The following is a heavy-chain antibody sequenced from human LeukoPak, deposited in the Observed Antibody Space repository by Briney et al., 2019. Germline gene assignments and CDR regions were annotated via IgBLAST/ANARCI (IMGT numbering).Heavy chain of an antibody. CDR2: ISYDGRNK. CDR1: AFTFSSYT. D-gene: IGHD2-21*01. J-gene: IGHJ3*02. V-gene: IGHV3-30*04. CDR3: ARGSTYWDAFDS. Sequence: GVSLRLSCAASAFTFSSYTMQWVPPGPWKGLEWVAVISYDGRNKSYADSVRGRFTIYRDNSKTTLYLQMNSLRAEDTAVYYGARGSTYWDAFDSWGEGTMVTVSS.